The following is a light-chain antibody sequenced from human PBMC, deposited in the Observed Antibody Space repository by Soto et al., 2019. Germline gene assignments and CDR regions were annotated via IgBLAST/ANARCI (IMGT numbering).Light chain of an antibody. CDR1: QTINGR. J-gene: IGKJ2*01. Sequence: DIQMTQSPSTLSASIGDRVTITCRASQTINGRLAWYQQKPGRPPKLLIYDVSCLESGAPSRFSGSGSGTDFTLTISSLRPDDFATFYCQQYKVYPYTFGQGSRLDIQ. V-gene: IGKV1-5*01. CDR3: QQYKVYPYT. CDR2: DVS.